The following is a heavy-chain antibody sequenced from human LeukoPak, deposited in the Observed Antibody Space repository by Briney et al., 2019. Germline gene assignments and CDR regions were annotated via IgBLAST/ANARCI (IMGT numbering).Heavy chain of an antibody. V-gene: IGHV1-69*06. Sequence: GASVKVSCKASGYTFTSYGISWVRQAPGQGLEWMGGIIPIFGTANYAQKFQGRVTITADKSTSTAYMELSSLRSEDTAVYYCARDLDYYDSSGYRRGWFDPWGQGTLVTVSS. CDR1: GYTFTSYG. CDR2: IIPIFGTA. CDR3: ARDLDYYDSSGYRRGWFDP. J-gene: IGHJ5*02. D-gene: IGHD3-22*01.